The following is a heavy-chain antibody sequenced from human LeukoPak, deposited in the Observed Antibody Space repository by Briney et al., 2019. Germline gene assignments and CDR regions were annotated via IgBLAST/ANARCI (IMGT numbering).Heavy chain of an antibody. D-gene: IGHD6-6*01. V-gene: IGHV4-59*08. J-gene: IGHJ3*02. CDR3: ARLHSSSSDSFDI. CDR2: IYYSGST. CDR1: GGSISSYY. Sequence: ASETLSLTCTVSGGSISSYYWSWIRQPPGKGLEWIGYIYYSGSTNYNPSLKSRVTISVDTSKNQFSLKLSSVTAADTAVYYCARLHSSSSDSFDIWGQGTMVTVS.